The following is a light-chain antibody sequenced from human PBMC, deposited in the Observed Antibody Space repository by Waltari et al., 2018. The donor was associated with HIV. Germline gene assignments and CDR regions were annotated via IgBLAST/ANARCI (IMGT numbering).Light chain of an antibody. J-gene: IGKJ2*01. V-gene: IGKV4-1*01. CDR1: RSLLYRSDNKTF. CDR2: WSY. Sequence: DVVVTQSPDSLAVSVRETATLNCRSSRSLLYRSDNKTFFAWYQQRPGQRRILLICWSYIREFVVPDRSTCSGSATDFTLTISSLQPEDVATYYCQQYFSAPYTFGQGTQLEIK. CDR3: QQYFSAPYT.